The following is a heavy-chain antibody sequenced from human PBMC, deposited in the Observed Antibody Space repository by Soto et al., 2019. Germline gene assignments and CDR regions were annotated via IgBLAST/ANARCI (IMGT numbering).Heavy chain of an antibody. Sequence: GGSLRLSCAASGLTFSSYAMYWVGQAPGKGLEWVAEIGYDGNNKYYADPVKGRFTISRDNSKNTVFLQMDSLRVEDTALYYSAREYSLAVVLPGYWGQGT. D-gene: IGHD2-15*01. V-gene: IGHV3-33*01. CDR3: AREYSLAVVLPGY. CDR1: GLTFSSYA. CDR2: IGYDGNNK. J-gene: IGHJ4*02.